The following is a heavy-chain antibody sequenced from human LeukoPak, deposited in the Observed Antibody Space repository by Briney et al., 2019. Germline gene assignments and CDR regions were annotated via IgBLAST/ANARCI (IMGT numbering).Heavy chain of an antibody. CDR3: ARDTEPNLWFGELFSDC. CDR1: GYTFISYG. V-gene: IGHV1-18*01. CDR2: ISAYNGNT. Sequence: GASVKVSCKASGYTFISYGISWVRQAPGQGLEWMGWISAYNGNTNYAQKLQGRVTMTTDTSTSTAYMELRSLRSDDTAVYYCARDTEPNLWFGELFSDCWGQGTLVTVSS. D-gene: IGHD3-10*01. J-gene: IGHJ4*02.